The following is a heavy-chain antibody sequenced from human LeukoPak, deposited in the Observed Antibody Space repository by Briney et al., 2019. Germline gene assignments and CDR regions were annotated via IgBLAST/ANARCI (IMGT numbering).Heavy chain of an antibody. J-gene: IGHJ4*02. CDR1: GFTFSSYG. CDR3: AKEGQQLVGYFFDY. V-gene: IGHV3-30*18. Sequence: ERSLRRSCAASGFTFSSYGMHWVRQAPGKGLEWVAVISYDGSNKYYADSVKGRFTISRDNSKNTLYLQMNSLRAEDTAVYYCAKEGQQLVGYFFDYWGQGTLVTVSS. D-gene: IGHD6-13*01. CDR2: ISYDGSNK.